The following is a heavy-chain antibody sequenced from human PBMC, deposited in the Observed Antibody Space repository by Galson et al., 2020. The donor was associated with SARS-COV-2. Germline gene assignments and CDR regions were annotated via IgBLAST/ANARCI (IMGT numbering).Heavy chain of an antibody. V-gene: IGHV1-24*01. CDR1: GYTLTELS. D-gene: IGHD2-15*01. Sequence: ASVKVSCKVSGYTLTELSMHWVRQAPGKGLEWMGGFDPEDGETIYAQKFQGRVTMTEDTSTDTAYMELSSLRSEDTAVYYCATVFASLGPRMVEYWGQGTLVTVSS. CDR2: FDPEDGET. CDR3: ATVFASLGPRMVEY. J-gene: IGHJ4*02.